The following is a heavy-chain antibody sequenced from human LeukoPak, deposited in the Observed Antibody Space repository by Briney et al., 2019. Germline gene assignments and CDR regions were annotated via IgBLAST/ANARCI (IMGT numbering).Heavy chain of an antibody. J-gene: IGHJ4*02. CDR1: GGSISSYL. CDR3: ARDRGLYYFDY. D-gene: IGHD6-25*01. CDR2: ISSSGRT. V-gene: IGHV4-59*12. Sequence: SETLSLTCTVSGGSISSYLWSWIRQSPGKGPEWIGYISSSGRTNYNPSLKSRVTMSVDASKHQFSLKLSSVTAADTAVYYCARDRGLYYFDYWGQGTLVTVSS.